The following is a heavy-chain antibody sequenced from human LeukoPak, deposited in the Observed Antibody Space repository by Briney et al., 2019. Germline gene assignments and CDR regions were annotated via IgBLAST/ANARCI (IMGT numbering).Heavy chain of an antibody. CDR3: ARDTPGYGAYEN. CDR1: GLTFSSYE. Sequence: GGSLRLSCAASGLTFSSYEMNWVRQAPGKGLEWVGNIKDDGSAEYYVDSVKGRFTISRDNAENSLYLQMNNLRVEDTAVYYCARDTPGYGAYENWGQGTRVTVSS. CDR2: IKDDGSAE. J-gene: IGHJ4*02. D-gene: IGHD4/OR15-4a*01. V-gene: IGHV3-7*01.